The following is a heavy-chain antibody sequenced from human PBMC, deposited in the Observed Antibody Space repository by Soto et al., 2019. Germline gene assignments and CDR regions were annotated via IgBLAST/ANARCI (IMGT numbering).Heavy chain of an antibody. CDR1: GYTFTIFG. V-gene: IGHV1-18*01. D-gene: IGHD2-2*01. CDR2: ISTYNGDT. CDR3: ARLFCSSSSCDPWSDP. J-gene: IGHJ5*02. Sequence: QVQLIQSGAEVKKPGASVKVSCKASGYTFTIFGISWVRQAPRQGLEWMGWISTYNGDTKYTQQRQGRVTMTTDTSTSTAYMELRSLTSDDTAVYYCARLFCSSSSCDPWSDPWGQGTLVTVSS.